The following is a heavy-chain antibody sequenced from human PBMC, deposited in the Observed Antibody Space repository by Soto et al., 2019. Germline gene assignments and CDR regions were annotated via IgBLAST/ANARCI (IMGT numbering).Heavy chain of an antibody. V-gene: IGHV4-30-2*01. D-gene: IGHD3-22*01. CDR2: IYHSGST. Sequence: SETLSLTCAVSGGSISSGGYSWSWIRQPPGKGLEWIGYIYHSGSTYYNPSLESRVTISVDRSKNQFSLKLSSVTAADTAVYYCARAYYYDSSGPYYFDYWGQGTLVTVSS. J-gene: IGHJ4*02. CDR1: GGSISSGGYS. CDR3: ARAYYYDSSGPYYFDY.